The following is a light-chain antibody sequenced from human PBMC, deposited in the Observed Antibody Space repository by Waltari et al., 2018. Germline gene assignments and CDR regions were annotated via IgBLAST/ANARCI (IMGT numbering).Light chain of an antibody. CDR2: EVN. J-gene: IGLJ3*02. CDR3: CSYAGTITPWV. V-gene: IGLV2-23*02. CDR1: SSDIGSYSL. Sequence: QSALTQSASVSGSPGQSITISCIGTSSDIGSYSLVSWYQQHPGKDPKLIIYEVNNRASGVSNRFSGSKSGNTASLTISGLQAEDEADYYCCSYAGTITPWVFGGGTKLTVL.